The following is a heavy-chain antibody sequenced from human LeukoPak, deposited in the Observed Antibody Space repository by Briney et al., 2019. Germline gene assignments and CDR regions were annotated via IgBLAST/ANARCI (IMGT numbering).Heavy chain of an antibody. V-gene: IGHV1-24*01. CDR1: GYTLTELS. J-gene: IGHJ4*02. CDR2: FDPEDGET. Sequence: GASVKVSCKVSGYTLTELSMHWVRQAPGKGLEWMGGFDPEDGETIYAQKFQGRVTMTEDTSTDTACMELSSLRSEDTAVYYCATLWGFVRAFDYWGQGTLVTVSS. CDR3: ATLWGFVRAFDY. D-gene: IGHD3-10*01.